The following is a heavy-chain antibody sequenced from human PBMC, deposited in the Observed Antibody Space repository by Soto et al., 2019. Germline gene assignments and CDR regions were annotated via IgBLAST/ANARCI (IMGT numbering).Heavy chain of an antibody. D-gene: IGHD2-15*01. V-gene: IGHV1-2*02. CDR1: GSTFTGHY. CDR3: ASIDIVVVVGATHRRSLDI. CDR2: INRNRGGT. Sequence: ASVKASSKAPGSTFTGHYIHSVRPAPGQGLEWVGWINRNRGGTNDAQKVQGRVIMTRDTSISTAYMELSRLSSHDTAVSYCASIDIVVVVGATHRRSLDIWGQGTTVTVSS. J-gene: IGHJ6*02.